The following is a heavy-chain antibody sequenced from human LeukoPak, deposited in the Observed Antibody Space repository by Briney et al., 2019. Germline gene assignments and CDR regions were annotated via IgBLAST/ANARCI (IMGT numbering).Heavy chain of an antibody. D-gene: IGHD3-10*01. V-gene: IGHV3-48*03. Sequence: SSVNTIYYAASVKGRFTISRDNAKNSLYLQMNSLRAEDTAVYYCARGAYGSGSYFPSTMDVWGQGTTVTVSS. CDR2: SSVNTI. J-gene: IGHJ6*02. CDR3: ARGAYGSGSYFPSTMDV.